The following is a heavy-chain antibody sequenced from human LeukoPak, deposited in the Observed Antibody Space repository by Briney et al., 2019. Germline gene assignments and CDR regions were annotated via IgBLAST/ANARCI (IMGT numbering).Heavy chain of an antibody. V-gene: IGHV3-7*01. CDR2: INQDGSEK. Sequence: PGGSLRLSCAASGFTFSSYWMSWVRQAPGKGLEWVANINQDGSEKYYVDSVKGRFTISRDNAKNSLYLQMNSLRAEDTAVYYCARGRYYDFWRGFQDWGQGTLVTVSS. CDR3: ARGRYYDFWRGFQD. D-gene: IGHD3-3*01. J-gene: IGHJ4*02. CDR1: GFTFSSYW.